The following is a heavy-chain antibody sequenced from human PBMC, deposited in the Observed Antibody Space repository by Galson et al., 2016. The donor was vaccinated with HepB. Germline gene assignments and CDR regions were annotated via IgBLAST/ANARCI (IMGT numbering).Heavy chain of an antibody. Sequence: QSGAEVKKPGESLKISCKGSGYSFTTHWIVWVRQMPGKGLEWMGIIYPSDSDTRYSPSFQDQVTISADKSISTAYLQWSSLKASDTAMYYCASAYNDNRGGVAFDIWGQGILVTVSS. D-gene: IGHD5-24*01. CDR1: GYSFTTHW. CDR3: ASAYNDNRGGVAFDI. CDR2: IYPSDSDT. J-gene: IGHJ4*02. V-gene: IGHV5-51*03.